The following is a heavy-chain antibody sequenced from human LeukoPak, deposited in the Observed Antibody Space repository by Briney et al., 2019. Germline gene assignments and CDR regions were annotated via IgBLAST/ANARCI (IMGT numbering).Heavy chain of an antibody. J-gene: IGHJ4*02. D-gene: IGHD6-13*01. CDR3: ARDHSRGIEIDY. CDR2: ISSSSSYI. V-gene: IGHV3-21*01. Sequence: GGSLRLSCAASGFTFSSYSMNWVRQAPGKGLEWVSSISSSSSYIYYADSVKGRFTISRDNAKNSLYLQMNSLRAEDTAVYYCARDHSRGIEIDYWGQGTLVTVSS. CDR1: GFTFSSYS.